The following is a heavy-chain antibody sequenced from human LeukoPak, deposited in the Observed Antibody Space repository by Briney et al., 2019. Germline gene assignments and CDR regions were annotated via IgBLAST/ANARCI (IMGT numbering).Heavy chain of an antibody. J-gene: IGHJ4*02. D-gene: IGHD6-13*01. CDR1: GYTFTGYY. Sequence: ASVKLSCKASGYTFTGYYMHWVRQAPGQGLEWMGWINPNSGGTNYAQKFQGRVTMTRDTSISTAYMELSRLRSDDTAVYYCAREIAADKGFDYWGQGTLVTVSS. V-gene: IGHV1-2*02. CDR2: INPNSGGT. CDR3: AREIAADKGFDY.